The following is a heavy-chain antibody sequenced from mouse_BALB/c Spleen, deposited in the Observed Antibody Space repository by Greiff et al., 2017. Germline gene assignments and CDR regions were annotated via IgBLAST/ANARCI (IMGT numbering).Heavy chain of an antibody. J-gene: IGHJ1*01. CDR2: ISSGGGST. CDR1: GFAFSSYD. V-gene: IGHV5-12-1*01. D-gene: IGHD2-4*01. CDR3: ARQGDYDVWYFDV. Sequence: EVHLVESGGGLVKPGGSLKLSCAASGFAFSSYDMSWVRQTPEKRLEWVAYISSGGGSTYYPDTVKGRFTISRDNAKNTLYLQMSSLKSEDTAMYYCARQGDYDVWYFDVWGAGTTVTVSS.